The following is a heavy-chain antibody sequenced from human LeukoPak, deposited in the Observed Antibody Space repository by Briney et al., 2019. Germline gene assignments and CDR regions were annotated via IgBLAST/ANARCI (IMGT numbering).Heavy chain of an antibody. Sequence: ASVNVSCKVSGYSLTELSMHWVRQAPGKGLEWMGSFDPEDGETIYAQKFQGRVTMTRDTSISTAYMELSRLRSDDAAVYYCARDGASSGDFDPWGQGTLVTVSS. CDR3: ARDGASSGDFDP. J-gene: IGHJ5*02. CDR1: GYSLTELS. CDR2: FDPEDGET. V-gene: IGHV1-24*01. D-gene: IGHD2-2*01.